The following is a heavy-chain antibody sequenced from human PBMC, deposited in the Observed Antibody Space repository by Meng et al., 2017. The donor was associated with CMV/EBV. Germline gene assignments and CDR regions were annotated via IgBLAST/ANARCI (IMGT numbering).Heavy chain of an antibody. J-gene: IGHJ6*02. CDR2: IYYSGST. Sequence: SETLSLTCTVSGGSISSYYWSWIRQPPGKGLEWIGDIYYSGSTNYNPSLKSRVTISVDTSKNQFSLKLSSVTAADTAVYYCARELEPSYGMDVWCQGTTVTVSS. D-gene: IGHD1-1*01. V-gene: IGHV4-59*01. CDR1: GGSISSYY. CDR3: ARELEPSYGMDV.